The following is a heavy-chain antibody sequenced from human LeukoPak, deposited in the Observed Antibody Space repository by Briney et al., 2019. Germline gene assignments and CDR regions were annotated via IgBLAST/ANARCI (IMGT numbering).Heavy chain of an antibody. CDR1: GYTLTELS. Sequence: ASVKVSCKVSGYTLTELSMHWVRQAPGKGLEWMGGFDPEDGETIYAQKFQGRVTMTEDTSTDTAYMELSSLRSEDTAVYYCATDLSGGTMVRGAFFNYWGQGTLVTVSS. D-gene: IGHD3-10*01. J-gene: IGHJ4*02. CDR2: FDPEDGET. V-gene: IGHV1-24*01. CDR3: ATDLSGGTMVRGAFFNY.